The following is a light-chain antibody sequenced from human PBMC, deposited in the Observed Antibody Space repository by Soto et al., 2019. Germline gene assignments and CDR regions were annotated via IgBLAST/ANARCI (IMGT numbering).Light chain of an antibody. CDR1: QSVTYN. J-gene: IGKJ1*01. Sequence: EIPLTQSPSTLSAYPGERVTLSCRATQSVTYNLAWYQQKPGQAPRLLIYGASTRPTGIPARFSGRGSGTEFTLTITSLQSEDFAVYYCQQYNDWLWTFGQGTKVDIK. CDR2: GAS. V-gene: IGKV3-15*01. CDR3: QQYNDWLWT.